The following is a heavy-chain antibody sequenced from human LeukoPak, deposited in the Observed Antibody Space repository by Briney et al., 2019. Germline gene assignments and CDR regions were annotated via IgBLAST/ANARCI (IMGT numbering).Heavy chain of an antibody. V-gene: IGHV3-30-3*01. J-gene: IGHJ4*02. Sequence: GGSLRLSCAASGFTFSSYAMHWVRQAPGKGLEWVAVISYDGSNKYYADSVKGRFTISRDNSKNTLYLQMNSLKTEDTAVYYCASLVVVTTIHDYWGQGTLVTVSS. CDR3: ASLVVVTTIHDY. CDR1: GFTFSSYA. D-gene: IGHD2-21*02. CDR2: ISYDGSNK.